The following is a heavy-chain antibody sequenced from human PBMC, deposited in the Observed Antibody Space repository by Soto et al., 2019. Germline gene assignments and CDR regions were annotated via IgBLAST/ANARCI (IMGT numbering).Heavy chain of an antibody. CDR3: ATDWS. Sequence: EVQLVQSGGGLVKPGGSLRLSCAASGFMFNKAWMSWVRQAPGKGLEWVGRIKSESDGGTTDYAAPVKGRFTISRDDSRNTVYLQMNTLNAEDTAVYYCATDWSWGQGTLVTVSS. CDR1: GFMFNKAW. CDR2: IKSESDGGTT. J-gene: IGHJ5*02. D-gene: IGHD2-8*02. V-gene: IGHV3-15*01.